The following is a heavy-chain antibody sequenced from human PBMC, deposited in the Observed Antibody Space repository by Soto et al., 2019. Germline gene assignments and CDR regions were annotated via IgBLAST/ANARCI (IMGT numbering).Heavy chain of an antibody. D-gene: IGHD2-8*02. J-gene: IGHJ4*02. CDR2: IYPDDSDT. Sequence: PGESLKISCHASVDSFSNFWIAWVRQMPVEGLEWLGIIYPDDSDTLYSPSFLGQVTISADKSIKTTYLQWSSLKASDTAIDFCASSVLVTSTMNYFDLWGQGTLVTVSS. CDR3: ASSVLVTSTMNYFDL. CDR1: VDSFSNFW. V-gene: IGHV5-51*01.